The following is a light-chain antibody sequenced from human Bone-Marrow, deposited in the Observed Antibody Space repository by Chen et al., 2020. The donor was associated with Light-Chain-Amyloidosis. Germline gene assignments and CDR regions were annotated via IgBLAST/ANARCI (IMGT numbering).Light chain of an antibody. V-gene: IGKV3-15*01. J-gene: IGKJ3*01. CDR3: QQYYNWPAT. CDR2: GAS. CDR1: QSVGSK. Sequence: EVVMTQSPATRSVSPGERATLSCRASQSVGSKLAWYQQKPGQAPRLLISGASTRATGIPARFSGNGSETEFTLTISSLQSEDFAIYYCQQYYNWPATFGPGTKVDLK.